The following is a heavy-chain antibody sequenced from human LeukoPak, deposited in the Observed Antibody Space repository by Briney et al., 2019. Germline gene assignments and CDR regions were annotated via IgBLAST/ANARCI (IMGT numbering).Heavy chain of an antibody. CDR2: IIPIFGTA. D-gene: IGHD3-9*01. CDR1: GGTFSSYA. Sequence: ASVKVSCKASGGTFSSYAISWVRQAPGQGLEWMGGIIPIFGTANYAQKFQGRVTITTDESTNTAYMELSSLRSEDTAVYYCAKETLDFDWLPYGYFDLWGRGTLVTVSS. V-gene: IGHV1-69*05. CDR3: AKETLDFDWLPYGYFDL. J-gene: IGHJ2*01.